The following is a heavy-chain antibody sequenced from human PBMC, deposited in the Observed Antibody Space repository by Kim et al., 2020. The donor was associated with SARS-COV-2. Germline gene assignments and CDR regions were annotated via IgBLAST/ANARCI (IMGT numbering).Heavy chain of an antibody. CDR2: NNPRIDNA. J-gene: IGHJ6*01. V-gene: IGHV1-3*01. Sequence: ASVKVSCRPSGYTFATYAIHWVRQAPGQGLQWMGWNNPRIDNANYPQNFQGRVKITTDKSTSTAYMELSSLTSEDTAVYYCATDLPGYG. CDR1: GYTFATYA. CDR3: ATDLPGYG.